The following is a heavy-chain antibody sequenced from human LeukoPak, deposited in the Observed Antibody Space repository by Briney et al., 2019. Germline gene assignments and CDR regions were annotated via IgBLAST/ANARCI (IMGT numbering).Heavy chain of an antibody. CDR3: ARDQTGQAWIY. Sequence: GALRLSCTASGFTFSSYWMSWVRQAPGKGLEWVANINQDGREKHSVDSVKGRFTVSRDNARNSLYLQMNSLRAEDTAMHYCARDQTGQAWIYWGQGTLVTVSS. D-gene: IGHD2-2*03. J-gene: IGHJ4*02. V-gene: IGHV3-7*04. CDR2: INQDGREK. CDR1: GFTFSSYW.